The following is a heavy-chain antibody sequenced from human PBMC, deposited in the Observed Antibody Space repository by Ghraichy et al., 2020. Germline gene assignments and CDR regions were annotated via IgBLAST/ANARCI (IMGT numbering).Heavy chain of an antibody. Sequence: GESLNISCAASGFNFTNFNMNWVRQAPGKGLEWVSSISSSSSYIYYADSVKGRFTISRDNAKNSLYQQMNSLRAEDTAVYYCARVWYSSSSEHFDYWGQGTLVTVSS. D-gene: IGHD6-6*01. CDR3: ARVWYSSSSEHFDY. V-gene: IGHV3-21*01. CDR1: GFNFTNFN. CDR2: ISSSSSYI. J-gene: IGHJ4*02.